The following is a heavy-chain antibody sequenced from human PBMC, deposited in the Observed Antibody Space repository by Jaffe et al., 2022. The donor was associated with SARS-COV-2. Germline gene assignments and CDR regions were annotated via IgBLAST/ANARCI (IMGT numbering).Heavy chain of an antibody. CDR2: ISYDGSNK. J-gene: IGHJ6*03. D-gene: IGHD6-13*01. Sequence: QVQLVESGGGVVQPGRSLRLSCAASGFTFSSYAMHWVRQAPGKGLEWVAVISYDGSNKYYADSVKGRFTISRDNSKNTLYLQMNSLRAEDTAVYYCARDRPAAAAGRYYYYMDVWGKGTTVTVSS. CDR1: GFTFSSYA. V-gene: IGHV3-30*04. CDR3: ARDRPAAAAGRYYYYMDV.